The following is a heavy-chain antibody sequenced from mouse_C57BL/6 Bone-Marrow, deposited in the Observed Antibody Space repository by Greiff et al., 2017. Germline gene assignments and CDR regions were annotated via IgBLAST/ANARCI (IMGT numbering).Heavy chain of an antibody. CDR1: GYAFTNYL. Sequence: QVQLQQSGAELVRPGTSVKVSCKASGYAFTNYLIEWVKQRPGQGLEWIGVINPGSGGTNYNEKFKGKATLTADKSSSTAYMQLSSLTSEDSAVYFCATYYYGRSGYFDVWGTGTTVTVSS. CDR3: ATYYYGRSGYFDV. CDR2: INPGSGGT. J-gene: IGHJ1*03. V-gene: IGHV1-54*01. D-gene: IGHD1-1*01.